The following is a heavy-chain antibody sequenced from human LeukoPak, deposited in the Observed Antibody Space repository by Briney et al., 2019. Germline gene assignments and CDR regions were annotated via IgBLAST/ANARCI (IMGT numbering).Heavy chain of an antibody. CDR3: ARAGGFSGYLRFDY. D-gene: IGHD3-22*01. CDR2: IKQDESEK. CDR1: GFTFSAFW. Sequence: GGSLRLSCAASGFTFSAFWMSWVRQAPGKGLEWVANIKQDESEKYYVDSVKGRFTISRDNAQKALYLQMNSLRAEDTAVYYCARAGGFSGYLRFDYWGRGTLVTVSS. J-gene: IGHJ4*02. V-gene: IGHV3-7*01.